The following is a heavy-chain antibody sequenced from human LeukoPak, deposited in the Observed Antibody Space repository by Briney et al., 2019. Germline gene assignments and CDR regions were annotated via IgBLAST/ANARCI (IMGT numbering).Heavy chain of an antibody. J-gene: IGHJ1*01. D-gene: IGHD6-19*01. V-gene: IGHV3-30-3*01. CDR2: ISYDGSNK. CDR1: GFTFSSYA. Sequence: GGSLRLSCAASGFTFSSYAMHWVRQAPGKGLEWVAVISYDGSNKYYADSVKGRFTISRDNSKNTLYLQMNSLRAEDTAAYYCARAEDSSGWYFLYWGQGTLVTVSS. CDR3: ARAEDSSGWYFLY.